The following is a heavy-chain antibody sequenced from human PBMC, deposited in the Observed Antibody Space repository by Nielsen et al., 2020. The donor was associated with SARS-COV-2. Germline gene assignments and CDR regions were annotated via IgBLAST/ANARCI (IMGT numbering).Heavy chain of an antibody. Sequence: SLKISCAASGFTFDDYAMHWVRQAPGKGLEWVSGISWNSGSIGYADSVKGRFTISRDNAKNSLYLQMNSLRAEDTAVYYCARDDYGDYGYWGQGTLVTVSS. V-gene: IGHV3-9*01. CDR2: ISWNSGSI. J-gene: IGHJ4*02. CDR3: ARDDYGDYGY. D-gene: IGHD4-17*01. CDR1: GFTFDDYA.